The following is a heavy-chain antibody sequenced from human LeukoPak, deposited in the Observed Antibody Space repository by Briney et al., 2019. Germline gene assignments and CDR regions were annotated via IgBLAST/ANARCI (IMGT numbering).Heavy chain of an antibody. CDR2: IYTSGST. V-gene: IGHV4-4*07. CDR1: GGSISSYY. J-gene: IGHJ1*01. Sequence: PSETLFLTCTVSGGSISSYYWSWIRQPAGKGLEWIGRIYTSGSTNYNPSLKSRVTMSVDTSKNQFSLKLSSVTAADTAVYYCARVVDDSSGYYYSRYFQYWGQGTLVTVSS. CDR3: ARVVDDSSGYYYSRYFQY. D-gene: IGHD3-22*01.